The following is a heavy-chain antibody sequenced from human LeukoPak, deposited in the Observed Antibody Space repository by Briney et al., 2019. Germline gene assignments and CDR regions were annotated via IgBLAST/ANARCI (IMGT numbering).Heavy chain of an antibody. CDR1: GYTFTSYD. J-gene: IGHJ5*02. CDR3: ARGRRYYYDSSGYSEANRFDP. CDR2: MNPNSGNT. D-gene: IGHD3-22*01. Sequence: ASVKLSCKASGYTFTSYDIKCVPQATGQGLEWMGWMNPNSGNTGYAQKFQGRVTMTRTTPIITAHMELSSLRSEDTAVYYCARGRRYYYDSSGYSEANRFDPWGQGTLVSVSS. V-gene: IGHV1-8*01.